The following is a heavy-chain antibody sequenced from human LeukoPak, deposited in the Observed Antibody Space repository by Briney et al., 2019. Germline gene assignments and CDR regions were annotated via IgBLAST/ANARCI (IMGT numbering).Heavy chain of an antibody. V-gene: IGHV1-18*01. J-gene: IGHJ4*02. CDR3: VRQVDITMALPDY. CDR1: GYTFSSYG. Sequence: ASVNVSCKASGYTFSSYGITWVRQAPGQGLEWMGWISGYNGNTNYAQKLQGRVTMTTDKSTTTAYMELRSLRSDDTAVYYCVRQVDITMALPDYWGQGTLVTVSS. D-gene: IGHD5-18*01. CDR2: ISGYNGNT.